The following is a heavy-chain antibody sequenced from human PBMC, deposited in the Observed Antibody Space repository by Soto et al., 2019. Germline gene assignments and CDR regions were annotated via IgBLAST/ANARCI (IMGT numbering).Heavy chain of an antibody. CDR2: IYSGGST. CDR3: ARESSSSLDYYYGMDV. J-gene: IGHJ6*02. CDR1: GFTVSSNY. D-gene: IGHD6-13*01. Sequence: LRLSCAASGFTVSSNYMSWVRQAPGKGLEWVSVIYSGGSTYYADSVKGRFTISRDNSKNTLYLQMNSLRAEDTAVYYCARESSSSLDYYYGMDVWGQGTTVTVSS. V-gene: IGHV3-53*01.